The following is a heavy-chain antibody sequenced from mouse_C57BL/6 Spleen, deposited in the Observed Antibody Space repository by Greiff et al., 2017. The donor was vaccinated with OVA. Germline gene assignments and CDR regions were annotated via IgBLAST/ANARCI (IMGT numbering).Heavy chain of an antibody. CDR2: IDPSDSYT. CDR3: ARYSNYEYFDY. V-gene: IGHV1-50*01. J-gene: IGHJ2*01. CDR1: GYTFTSYW. D-gene: IGHD2-5*01. Sequence: QVQLQQPGAELVKPGASVKLSCKASGYTFTSYWMQWVKQRPGQGLEWIGEIDPSDSYTNYNQKFKGKATLTVDTSSSTAYMQRSSLTSEDSAVYYCARYSNYEYFDYWGQGTTLTVSS.